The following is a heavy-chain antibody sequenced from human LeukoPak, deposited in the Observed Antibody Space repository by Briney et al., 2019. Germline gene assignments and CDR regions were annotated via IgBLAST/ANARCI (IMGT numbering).Heavy chain of an antibody. D-gene: IGHD1-26*01. J-gene: IGHJ4*02. CDR1: GGSISSGGYY. V-gene: IGHV4-31*03. Sequence: SETLSLTCTVSGGSISSGGYYWSWIRQHPGKGLEWIGYIYYSGSTYYNPSLKSRVTISVDTSKNQFSLKLSSVTAADTAVYYCARVVGATVGYYFDYWGQGTLVTVSS. CDR2: IYYSGST. CDR3: ARVVGATVGYYFDY.